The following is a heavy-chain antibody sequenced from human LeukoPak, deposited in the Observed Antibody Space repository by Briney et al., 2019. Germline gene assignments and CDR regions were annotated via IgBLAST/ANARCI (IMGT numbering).Heavy chain of an antibody. CDR1: GFTFSSFA. J-gene: IGHJ6*03. Sequence: GGSLRLSCAASGFTFSSFAVTWVRQAPGKGLEWVSAISNSGDSTYYADSVKGRFTIARDNSKNTLYVQMNSLRAEDTAVYYCAKEGYSRGYYSYYYMDVWGKGTTVTVSS. V-gene: IGHV3-23*01. D-gene: IGHD6-13*01. CDR3: AKEGYSRGYYSYYYMDV. CDR2: ISNSGDST.